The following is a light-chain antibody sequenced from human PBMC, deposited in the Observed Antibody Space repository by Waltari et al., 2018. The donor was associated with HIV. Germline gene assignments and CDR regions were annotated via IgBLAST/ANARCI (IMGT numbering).Light chain of an antibody. J-gene: IGLJ3*02. CDR1: SSNIGNTY. CDR2: DNN. CDR3: GTWDSSLSAWV. Sequence: QSVLTQPPSVSAATGQKVTISCSGSSSNIGNTYVSWYQQLPGTAPKLLIYDNNNRPSGIPDRFSGSESGTSATLGITGLQTGDEADYYCGTWDSSLSAWVFGGGTKLTVL. V-gene: IGLV1-51*01.